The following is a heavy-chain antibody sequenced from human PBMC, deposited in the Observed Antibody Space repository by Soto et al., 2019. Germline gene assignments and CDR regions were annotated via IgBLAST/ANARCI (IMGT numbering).Heavy chain of an antibody. D-gene: IGHD3-16*01. Sequence: ASVKVSCKASGYTFTSYGISWVRQAPGQGLEWMGWISAYNGNTNYAQKIQGRVTMTTGTSTSTAYMELRSLSSDDTAVYYCARESAPITFGGDYYYYMDVWGKGTTVTVSS. J-gene: IGHJ6*03. CDR1: GYTFTSYG. CDR2: ISAYNGNT. V-gene: IGHV1-18*01. CDR3: ARESAPITFGGDYYYYMDV.